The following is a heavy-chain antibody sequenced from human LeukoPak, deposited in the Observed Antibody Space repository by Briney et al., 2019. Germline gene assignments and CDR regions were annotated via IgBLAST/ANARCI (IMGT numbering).Heavy chain of an antibody. J-gene: IGHJ4*02. Sequence: GGSLRLSCAASEFTVSSNYMSWVRQAPGKGLEWVSIIYSGGSTYYADSVKGRFTISRDNSKNTLYLQMNSLRAEDTAVYYCARDYYDSSGYYSYFDYWGQGTLVTVSS. V-gene: IGHV3-66*01. D-gene: IGHD3-22*01. CDR2: IYSGGST. CDR3: ARDYYDSSGYYSYFDY. CDR1: EFTVSSNY.